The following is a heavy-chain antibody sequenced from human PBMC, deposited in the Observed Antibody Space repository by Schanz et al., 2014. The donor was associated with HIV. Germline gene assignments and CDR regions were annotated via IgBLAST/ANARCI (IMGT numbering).Heavy chain of an antibody. D-gene: IGHD1-1*01. CDR2: MYYGSGT. J-gene: IGHJ4*02. Sequence: QVQLQQWGAGLLKPSETLSLICAVYGGSFSGHYWSWIRQPPGKGLEWIGFMYYGSGTNYNPTLKNRVPVLGATSKNQFFLKLTSLTAADTAVDYCVVGHNHDLWGQGTLVAVSS. V-gene: IGHV4-34*01. CDR3: VVGHNHDL. CDR1: GGSFSGHY.